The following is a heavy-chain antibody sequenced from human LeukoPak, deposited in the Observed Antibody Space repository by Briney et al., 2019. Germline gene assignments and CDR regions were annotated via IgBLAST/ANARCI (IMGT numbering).Heavy chain of an antibody. CDR3: ARGGIFYYDSSGYFTGDC. V-gene: IGHV3-11*04. CDR1: GFTFSDYY. Sequence: GGSLRLACAASGFTFSDYYMSWIRQAPGKGLEWVSYISSSGSTIYYADSVKGRFTISRDNSKNSLYLQMNSLRAEDTAVYYCARGGIFYYDSSGYFTGDCWGQGTLVTVSS. D-gene: IGHD3-22*01. CDR2: ISSSGSTI. J-gene: IGHJ4*02.